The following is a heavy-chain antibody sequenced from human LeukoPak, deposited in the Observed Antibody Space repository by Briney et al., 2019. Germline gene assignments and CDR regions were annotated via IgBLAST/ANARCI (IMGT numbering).Heavy chain of an antibody. CDR1: GGSISSYY. CDR2: IYYSGST. V-gene: IGHV4-59*01. D-gene: IGHD3-10*01. J-gene: IGHJ3*02. CDR3: ARGTLWFGELSPRTFDI. Sequence: KPSETLSLTCTVSGGSISSYYWSWIRQPPGKGLEWIGYIYYSGSTNYNPSLKSRVTISVDTSKNQFSLKLSSVTAADTAVYYCARGTLWFGELSPRTFDIWGQGTMVTVSS.